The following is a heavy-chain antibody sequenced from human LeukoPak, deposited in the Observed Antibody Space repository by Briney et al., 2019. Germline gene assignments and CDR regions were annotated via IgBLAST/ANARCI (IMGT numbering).Heavy chain of an antibody. CDR3: ARGAPNSSGFRLVDN. J-gene: IGHJ4*02. V-gene: IGHV1-2*02. Sequence: ASVTVSCKTFGYTFSDYYLNWVRQAPGQGLEWMGWINPSSGGTNYAQNFQGRVTLTRDTSISTAYMGLYRLISDDTAVYYCARGAPNSSGFRLVDNWGQGTLVTDSS. CDR2: INPSSGGT. CDR1: GYTFSDYY. D-gene: IGHD6-19*01.